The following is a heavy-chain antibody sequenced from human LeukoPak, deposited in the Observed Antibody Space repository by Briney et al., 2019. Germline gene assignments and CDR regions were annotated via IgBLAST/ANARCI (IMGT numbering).Heavy chain of an antibody. CDR2: IKQDGSEK. V-gene: IGHV3-7*01. CDR3: ARDLGRGADY. Sequence: PGGSLRLSCAASRFTFSSYWMSWVRQAPGKGLEWVANIKQDGSEKYYVDSVKGRFTISRDNAKNSLYLQMNSLRAEDTAVYYCARDLGRGADYWGQGTLVTVSS. J-gene: IGHJ4*02. CDR1: RFTFSSYW. D-gene: IGHD3-16*01.